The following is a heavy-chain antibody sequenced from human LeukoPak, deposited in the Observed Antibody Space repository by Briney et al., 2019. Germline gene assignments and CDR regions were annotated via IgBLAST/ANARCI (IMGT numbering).Heavy chain of an antibody. V-gene: IGHV4-59*05. CDR3: ARSSYGPGSYVYYGLDV. J-gene: IGHJ6*02. CDR1: GGSISSYY. Sequence: SETLSLTCTVSGGSISSYYWSWIRQPPGKGLEWIGSIYYSGSTYYNPSLKSRVTISVDTSKNQFSLKLSSVTAADTAVYYCARSSYGPGSYVYYGLDVWGQGTTVTVSS. CDR2: IYYSGST. D-gene: IGHD3-10*01.